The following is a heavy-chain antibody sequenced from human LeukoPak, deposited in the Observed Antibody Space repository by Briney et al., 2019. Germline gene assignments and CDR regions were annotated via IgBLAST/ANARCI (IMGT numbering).Heavy chain of an antibody. Sequence: SETLSLTCTVSGGSISSYYWSWIRQPAGKGLEWIGRIYTSGSTNYNPSLKSRVTMSVDTSKNQFSLKLSSATAADTAVYYCARVRSSSRTIYYYYYMDVWGKGTTVTVSS. D-gene: IGHD6-13*01. CDR1: GGSISSYY. J-gene: IGHJ6*03. CDR2: IYTSGST. V-gene: IGHV4-4*07. CDR3: ARVRSSSRTIYYYYYMDV.